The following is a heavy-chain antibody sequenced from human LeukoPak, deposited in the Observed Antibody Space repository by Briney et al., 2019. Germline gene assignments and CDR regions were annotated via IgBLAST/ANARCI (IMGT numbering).Heavy chain of an antibody. V-gene: IGHV1-8*01. D-gene: IGHD3-10*01. CDR1: GYTFTSYD. Sequence: ASVKVSRKASGYTFTSYDINWVRQATGQELEWMGWMSPDSGNTGYAQKFQGRVTMTRNTSISTAYMELSSLTSDDTAVYYCARYAYGSGSYYQKPFDYWGQGTLVTVSS. CDR2: MSPDSGNT. CDR3: ARYAYGSGSYYQKPFDY. J-gene: IGHJ4*01.